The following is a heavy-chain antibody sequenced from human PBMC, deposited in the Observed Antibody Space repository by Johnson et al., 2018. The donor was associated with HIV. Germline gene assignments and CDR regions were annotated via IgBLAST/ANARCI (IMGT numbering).Heavy chain of an antibody. D-gene: IGHD4-17*01. V-gene: IGHV3-13*01. CDR2: IGTAADT. CDR1: GFTFSNFD. CDR3: ASPVDAFDI. Sequence: VQLVESGGGVVQPGGSLRLSCAASGFTFSNFDMHWVRQPTGKGLEWVSGIGTAADTYYVGSVKGRFTISRDNDKNSLYLQMNNLRAEDTAVYYCASPVDAFDIWGQGTMVTVSS. J-gene: IGHJ3*02.